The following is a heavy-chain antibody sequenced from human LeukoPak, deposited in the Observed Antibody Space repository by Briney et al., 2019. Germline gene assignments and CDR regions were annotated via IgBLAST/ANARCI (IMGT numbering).Heavy chain of an antibody. CDR3: ARGYCTNAVCSLGPTQA. Sequence: SETLSLTCTVSGGSISSYYWSWIRQPAGKGLEWIGRIYTSGSTNYNPSLKSRVTMSVDTSKNQFSLKLSSVTAADTAVYYCARGYCTNAVCSLGPTQAWGQGTLVTVSS. D-gene: IGHD2-8*01. CDR1: GGSISSYY. J-gene: IGHJ4*02. V-gene: IGHV4-4*07. CDR2: IYTSGST.